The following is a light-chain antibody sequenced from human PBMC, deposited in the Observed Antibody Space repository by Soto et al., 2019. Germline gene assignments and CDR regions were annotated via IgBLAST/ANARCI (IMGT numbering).Light chain of an antibody. J-gene: IGKJ5*01. Sequence: DIQMTQSPSSLSASVGDRVTITCRSSESIARHLNWYQKKPGIAPKLLIYAASSLQNGVPSRFRGGGTGTDFTLTVSNLQPEDFANYYCQQSYSTLSITFGQGTRLEIK. V-gene: IGKV1-39*01. CDR2: AAS. CDR1: ESIARH. CDR3: QQSYSTLSIT.